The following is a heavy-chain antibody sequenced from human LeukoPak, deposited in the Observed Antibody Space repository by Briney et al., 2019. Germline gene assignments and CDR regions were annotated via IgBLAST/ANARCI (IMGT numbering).Heavy chain of an antibody. CDR2: INWNGGGT. J-gene: IGHJ6*02. CDR3: ARYYYDSSGYYRYYYYYGMDV. D-gene: IGHD3-22*01. Sequence: GGSLRLSCAASGFTFDDYGMSWVRQAPGKGLEWVSGINWNGGGTGYADSVKGRFTISRDNAKNSLYLQMNSLRAEDTALYYCARYYYDSSGYYRYYYYYGMDVWGQGTTVTVSS. V-gene: IGHV3-20*04. CDR1: GFTFDDYG.